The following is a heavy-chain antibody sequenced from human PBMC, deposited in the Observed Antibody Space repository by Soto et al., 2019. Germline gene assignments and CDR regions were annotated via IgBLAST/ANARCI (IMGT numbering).Heavy chain of an antibody. CDR3: ARAGYCISTSCYGLATGTYWFDP. CDR2: IYYSGST. J-gene: IGHJ5*02. CDR1: GGSISSSSYY. V-gene: IGHV4-61*01. Sequence: PSETLSLTCTVSGGSISSSSYYWSWIRQPPGKELEWIGYIYYSGSTNYNPSLKSRVTISVDTSKNQFSLKLSSVTAADTAVYYCARAGYCISTSCYGLATGTYWFDPWGQGTLVTVSS. D-gene: IGHD2-2*01.